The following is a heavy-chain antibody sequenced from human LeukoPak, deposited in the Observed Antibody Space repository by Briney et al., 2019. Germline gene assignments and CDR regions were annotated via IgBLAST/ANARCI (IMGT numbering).Heavy chain of an antibody. J-gene: IGHJ4*02. D-gene: IGHD1-26*01. V-gene: IGHV4-39*01. Sequence: SETLSLTCTVSGDSISSSNCYWGWIRQPPGKGLEWIGSIYYSGSTYYNPSLKSRVTISVDTSKNQFSLKLSSVTAADTAVYYCARRLRGSYLLGYWGQGTLVTVSS. CDR1: GDSISSSNCY. CDR3: ARRLRGSYLLGY. CDR2: IYYSGST.